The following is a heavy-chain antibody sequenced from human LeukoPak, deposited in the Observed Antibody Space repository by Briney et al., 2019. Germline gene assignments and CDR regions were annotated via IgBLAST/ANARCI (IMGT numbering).Heavy chain of an antibody. CDR1: GFTFDDYA. Sequence: PGGSLRLSCAASGFTFDDYAMHWVRQAPGKGLEWVSGISWNSGSIGYADSVKGRFTISRDNAKNSLYLQMNSLRAEDTALYYSAKVGDSSGYYNPYFDYWGQGTLVTVSS. CDR3: AKVGDSSGYYNPYFDY. V-gene: IGHV3-9*01. D-gene: IGHD3-22*01. CDR2: ISWNSGSI. J-gene: IGHJ4*02.